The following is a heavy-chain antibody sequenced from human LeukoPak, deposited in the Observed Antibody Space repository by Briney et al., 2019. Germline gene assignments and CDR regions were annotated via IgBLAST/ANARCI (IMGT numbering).Heavy chain of an antibody. CDR2: ITPIFGAA. D-gene: IGHD4-23*01. J-gene: IGHJ4*02. CDR1: GGPSSNWA. CDR3: ARNSRVASTSGLNY. Sequence: GSSVKVSCKTSGGPSSNWAITWVRQAPGQGLEWMGEITPIFGAANYAQTFQGRVTITADESTSTVFMELSSLRSDDTAFYYCARNSRVASTSGLNYWGQGTLVTVSS. V-gene: IGHV1-69*13.